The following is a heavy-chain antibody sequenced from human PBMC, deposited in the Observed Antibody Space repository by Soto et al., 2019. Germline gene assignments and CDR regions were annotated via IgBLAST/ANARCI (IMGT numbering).Heavy chain of an antibody. CDR1: GFTFSSYG. CDR3: ANRNDYGSGSYFPFDH. V-gene: IGHV3-23*01. J-gene: IGHJ4*02. D-gene: IGHD3-10*01. CDR2: ISGGGGST. Sequence: PGGSLRLSCAASGFTFSSYGMSWVRQAPGKGLEWVSSISGGGGSTYYADSVKGRFTISRDNSKNTLYLQVSSRRAEDTAVYYCANRNDYGSGSYFPFDHWGQGTLVTVSS.